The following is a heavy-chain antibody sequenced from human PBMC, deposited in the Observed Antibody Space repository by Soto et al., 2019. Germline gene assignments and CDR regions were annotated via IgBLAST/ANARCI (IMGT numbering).Heavy chain of an antibody. Sequence: EVQLVVSGGGLIQPGGSLRLSCAASGFTVSSNYMNWVRQAPGKGLEWVSVIYSGGSAYYADSVKGRFTISRDNSKNTVYLQMNSLRAEDTAVYYCAKKSSGFVTAMDVWGQGTTVTVSS. J-gene: IGHJ6*02. CDR1: GFTVSSNY. V-gene: IGHV3-53*01. CDR2: IYSGGSA. CDR3: AKKSSGFVTAMDV. D-gene: IGHD3-22*01.